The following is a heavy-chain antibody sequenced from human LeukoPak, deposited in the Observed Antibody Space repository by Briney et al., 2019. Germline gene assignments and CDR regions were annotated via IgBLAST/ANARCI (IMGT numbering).Heavy chain of an antibody. D-gene: IGHD1-7*01. J-gene: IGHJ4*02. CDR3: ARDRGSPGPLQLFDY. CDR1: GFTFSSYW. Sequence: GGSLRLSCAASGFTFSSYWMSRVRQAPGKGLEWVANIKQDGSEKYYVDSVKGRFTISRDNAKNSLYLQMNSLRAEDTAVYYCARDRGSPGPLQLFDYWGQGTLVTVSS. CDR2: IKQDGSEK. V-gene: IGHV3-7*01.